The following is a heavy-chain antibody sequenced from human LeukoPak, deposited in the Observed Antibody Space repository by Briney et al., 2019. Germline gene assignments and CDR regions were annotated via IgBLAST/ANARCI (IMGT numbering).Heavy chain of an antibody. CDR1: GFTFSSYA. V-gene: IGHV3-23*01. CDR2: ISGSGGST. D-gene: IGHD3-3*01. J-gene: IGHJ4*02. CDR3: AKTRPPVLRFLEWLLSPYFDY. Sequence: GGSLRLSCAASGFTFSSYAMSCVRQAPGKGLEWVSAISGSGGSTYYADSVKGRFTISRDNSKNTLYLQMNSLRAEDTAVYYCAKTRPPVLRFLEWLLSPYFDYWGQGTLVTVSS.